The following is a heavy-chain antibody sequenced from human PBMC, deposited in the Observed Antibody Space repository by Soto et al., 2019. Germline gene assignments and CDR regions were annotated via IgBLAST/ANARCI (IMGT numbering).Heavy chain of an antibody. V-gene: IGHV4-59*01. D-gene: IGHD2-8*01. CDR1: GCSISSYY. Sequence: PSETLSLTCNVSGCSISSYYWSWIRQAPGKGLEWIGYFYYSGSTNYNPSLKSRVTISIDTSKNQFSLTLTSVTAADTAVYYCARVGKYCNNGVCYILEYWDQGTLITLSS. CDR3: ARVGKYCNNGVCYILEY. CDR2: FYYSGST. J-gene: IGHJ4*02.